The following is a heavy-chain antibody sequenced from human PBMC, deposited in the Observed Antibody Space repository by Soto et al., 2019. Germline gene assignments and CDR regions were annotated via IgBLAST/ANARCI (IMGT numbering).Heavy chain of an antibody. CDR2: IYPGDSDT. Sequence: PGYSLKISCKGSGYSFTSYWIGWVRQMPGKGLEWMGIIYPGDSDTRYSPSFQGQVTISADKSISTAYLQWSSLKASDPTMYYCASHPYRRLLEQFPMDVWGQGTRVIVSS. J-gene: IGHJ6*01. D-gene: IGHD3-3*01. CDR1: GYSFTSYW. CDR3: ASHPYRRLLEQFPMDV. V-gene: IGHV5-51*01.